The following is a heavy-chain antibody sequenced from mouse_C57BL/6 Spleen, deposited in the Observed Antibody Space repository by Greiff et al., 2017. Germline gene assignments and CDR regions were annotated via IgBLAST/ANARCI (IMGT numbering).Heavy chain of an antibody. V-gene: IGHV3-6*01. CDR1: GYSITSGYY. Sequence: VQLQQSGPGLVKPSQSLSLTCSVTGYSITSGYYWNWIRQFPGNKLEWMGYISYDGSNNYNPSLKNRISITRDTSKNQFFLKLNSVTTEDTATYYCARDYGNYWYFDVWGTGTTVTVSS. J-gene: IGHJ1*03. CDR3: ARDYGNYWYFDV. D-gene: IGHD2-1*01. CDR2: ISYDGSN.